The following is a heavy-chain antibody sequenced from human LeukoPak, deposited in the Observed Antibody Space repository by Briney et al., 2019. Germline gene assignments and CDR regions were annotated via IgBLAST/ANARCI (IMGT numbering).Heavy chain of an antibody. D-gene: IGHD3-16*01. CDR3: ARVGIMITFGGVRPNWFDP. V-gene: IGHV4-59*01. CDR2: IYYSGST. Sequence: PSETLSLTCAVSGGSISSYYWSWIRQPPGKGLEWIGYIYYSGSTNYNPSLKSRVTISVDTSKNHFSLKLSSVTAADTAVYYCARVGIMITFGGVRPNWFDPWGQGTLVTVSS. J-gene: IGHJ5*02. CDR1: GGSISSYY.